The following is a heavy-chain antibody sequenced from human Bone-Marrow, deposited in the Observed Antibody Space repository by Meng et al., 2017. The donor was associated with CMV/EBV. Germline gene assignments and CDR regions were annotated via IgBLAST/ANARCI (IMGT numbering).Heavy chain of an antibody. CDR2: ISSSSSTI. CDR3: ARAQNRGVIDPQKYYFDY. CDR1: GFTFSSYS. Sequence: GGSLRLSCAASGFTFSSYSMNWVRQAPGKGLEWVSYISSSSSTIYYADSVKGRFTISRDNAKNSLYLQMNSLRAEDTAVYYCARAQNRGVIDPQKYYFDYWGQGTRVTVYS. V-gene: IGHV3-48*04. D-gene: IGHD2/OR15-2a*01. J-gene: IGHJ4*02.